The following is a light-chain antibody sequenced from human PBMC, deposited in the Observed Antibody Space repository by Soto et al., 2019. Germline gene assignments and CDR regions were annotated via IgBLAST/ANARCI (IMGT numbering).Light chain of an antibody. V-gene: IGLV2-14*03. CDR1: ISDVGGYNY. Sequence: QSALTQPASVSGSPGQSISISCTGTISDVGGYNYVSWYQQHPGKAPKLMIYDVSNRPSGVSNRFSGSKSGNTASLTISGLQAEDEADSYCSSYTSSSTDVFGTGTQLTVL. CDR2: DVS. J-gene: IGLJ1*01. CDR3: SSYTSSSTDV.